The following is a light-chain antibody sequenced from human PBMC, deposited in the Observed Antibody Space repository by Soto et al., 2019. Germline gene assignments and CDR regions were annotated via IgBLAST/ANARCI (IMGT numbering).Light chain of an antibody. Sequence: EMVVTQSPATLSVSPGERATLSCRASQDVSSNLAWYQQKPGQAPSLLIYGASTRATGTPARFSGSGSGTDFTLTISSLEPEDFAVYYCQQYNNWPLTFGGGTRLEIK. V-gene: IGKV3-15*01. CDR1: QDVSSN. J-gene: IGKJ5*01. CDR2: GAS. CDR3: QQYNNWPLT.